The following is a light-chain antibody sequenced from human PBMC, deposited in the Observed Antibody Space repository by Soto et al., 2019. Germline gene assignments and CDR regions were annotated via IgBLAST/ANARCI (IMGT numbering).Light chain of an antibody. Sequence: VLTQPASVSGSPGQSDAISCTGTSSDVGGYDYVSWYQHHPGEAPKLVIYAVTYRTSGVSDRFSGSKSANTASLTISGLQAEDEADYYCISYTSSSTYVCGTGTKVTVL. CDR1: SSDVGGYDY. CDR2: AVT. J-gene: IGLJ1*01. V-gene: IGLV2-14*01. CDR3: ISYTSSSTYV.